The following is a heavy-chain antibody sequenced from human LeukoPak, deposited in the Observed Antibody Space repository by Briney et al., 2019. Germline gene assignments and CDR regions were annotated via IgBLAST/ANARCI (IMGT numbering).Heavy chain of an antibody. J-gene: IGHJ4*02. CDR3: AARYCSNGVCHLY. D-gene: IGHD2-8*01. V-gene: IGHV3-33*01. CDR1: GFTFSSYG. Sequence: SGGSLRLSCAASGFTFSSYGMHWVRQAPGKGLEWVAGIWYDGSSKYYADSVKGRLTISRDISKNTLYLQMNSLRAEDTAVYYCAARYCSNGVCHLYWGQGTLVTVSS. CDR2: IWYDGSSK.